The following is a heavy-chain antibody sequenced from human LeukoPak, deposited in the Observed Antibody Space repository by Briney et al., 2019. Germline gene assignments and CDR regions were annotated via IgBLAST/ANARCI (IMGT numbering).Heavy chain of an antibody. Sequence: GGSLRLSCAASRFTFSIYTMNWVRQAPGKGLEWVSSISSSSSYKYYADSVKGRFTITRDNAKNSLYLQMNSLRAEGTAVYYCARDGETDYYGSGSYPDYWGQGTLVTVSS. D-gene: IGHD3-10*01. CDR1: RFTFSIYT. CDR2: ISSSSSYK. J-gene: IGHJ4*02. CDR3: ARDGETDYYGSGSYPDY. V-gene: IGHV3-21*01.